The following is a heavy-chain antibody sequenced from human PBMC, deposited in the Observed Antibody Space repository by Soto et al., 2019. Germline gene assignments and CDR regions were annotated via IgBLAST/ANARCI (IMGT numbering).Heavy chain of an antibody. V-gene: IGHV1-18*01. CDR1: GYTFTSYG. J-gene: IGHJ6*03. D-gene: IGHD3-10*01. Sequence: ASVKVSCKASGYTFTSYGISWVRQAPGQGLEWLGWISAYNGNTNYAQKLQGRVTMTTDTSTSTAYMELRSLRSDDTAVYYCAAYGSGSYYLDDYYYYYMDVWGKGTTVTVSS. CDR2: ISAYNGNT. CDR3: AAYGSGSYYLDDYYYYYMDV.